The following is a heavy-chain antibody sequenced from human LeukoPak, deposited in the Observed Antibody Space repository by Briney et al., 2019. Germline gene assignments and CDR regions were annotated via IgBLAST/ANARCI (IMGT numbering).Heavy chain of an antibody. D-gene: IGHD1-1*01. V-gene: IGHV3-13*01. Sequence: GGSLRLSCAASGFTFTSYGMSWVRQATGKGLEWVSAIGTAGDTYYTGSVKGRFTISRENAKNSLYLQMNSLRAGDTAVYYCARVAKERVGGVYYFDYWGQGTLVTVSS. CDR2: IGTAGDT. CDR3: ARVAKERVGGVYYFDY. CDR1: GFTFTSYG. J-gene: IGHJ4*02.